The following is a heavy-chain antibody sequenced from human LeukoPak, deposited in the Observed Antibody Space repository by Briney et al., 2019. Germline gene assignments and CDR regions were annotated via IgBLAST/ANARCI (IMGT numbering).Heavy chain of an antibody. CDR2: ISGSGGST. J-gene: IGHJ4*02. CDR3: AKPLHGGYGSGSYYNIGY. Sequence: PGGSLRLSCAASGFTFSSHAMSWVRQAPGKGLEWVSAISGSGGSTYYADSVKGRFTISRDNSKNTLYLQMNSLRAEDTAVYYCAKPLHGGYGSGSYYNIGYWGQGTLVTVSS. D-gene: IGHD3-10*01. CDR1: GFTFSSHA. V-gene: IGHV3-23*01.